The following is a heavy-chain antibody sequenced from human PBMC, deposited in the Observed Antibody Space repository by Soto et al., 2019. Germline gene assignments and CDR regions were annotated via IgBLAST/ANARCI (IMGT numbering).Heavy chain of an antibody. D-gene: IGHD5-18*01. Sequence: PSETLSLTXTVSGGSISSSSYYWGWIRQPPGKGLEWIGSIYYSGSTYYNPSLKSRVTISVDTSKNQFSLKLSSVTAADTAVYYCARHSSDTAMANAFDIWGQGTMVTVSS. CDR1: GGSISSSSYY. V-gene: IGHV4-39*01. J-gene: IGHJ3*02. CDR3: ARHSSDTAMANAFDI. CDR2: IYYSGST.